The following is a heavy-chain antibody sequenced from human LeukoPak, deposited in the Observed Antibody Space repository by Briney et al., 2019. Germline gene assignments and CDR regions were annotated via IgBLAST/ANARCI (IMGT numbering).Heavy chain of an antibody. Sequence: ASXKVSCKASGYTFTTDDINWVRQSSGRGLEWMGLINPGTGTTRYAQKFQGRVTMTRDTSINTVYMELSSLRSEDAAIYYCARVFGQWLAVDWGQGTPVIVSS. D-gene: IGHD6-19*01. V-gene: IGHV1-8*01. CDR1: GYTFTTDD. J-gene: IGHJ4*02. CDR2: INPGTGTT. CDR3: ARVFGQWLAVD.